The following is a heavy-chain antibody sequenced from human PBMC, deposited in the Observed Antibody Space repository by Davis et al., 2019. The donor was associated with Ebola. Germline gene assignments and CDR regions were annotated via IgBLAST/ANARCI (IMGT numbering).Heavy chain of an antibody. D-gene: IGHD5-18*01. Sequence: SVKVSCKASGYTFTSYYMHWVRQAPGQGLEWMGGIIPIFGTANYAQKFQGRVTITADESTSTAYMELSSLRSEDTAVYYCAKDVGYSYGYNYYGMDVWGQGTTVTVSS. CDR3: AKDVGYSYGYNYYGMDV. CDR1: GYTFTSYY. CDR2: IIPIFGTA. V-gene: IGHV1-69*13. J-gene: IGHJ6*02.